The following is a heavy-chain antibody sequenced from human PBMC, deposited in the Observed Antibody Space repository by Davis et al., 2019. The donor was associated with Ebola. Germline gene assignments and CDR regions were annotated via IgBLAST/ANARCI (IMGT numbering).Heavy chain of an antibody. Sequence: GESLKISCAASGFTFSSYAMHWVRQAPGKGLEWVAVISYDGSNKYYADSVKGRFTISRDNSKNTLYLQMNSLRAEDTAVYYCARDWAAAGTYYFDYWGQGTLVTVSS. D-gene: IGHD6-13*01. CDR1: GFTFSSYA. V-gene: IGHV3-30*04. CDR2: ISYDGSNK. J-gene: IGHJ4*02. CDR3: ARDWAAAGTYYFDY.